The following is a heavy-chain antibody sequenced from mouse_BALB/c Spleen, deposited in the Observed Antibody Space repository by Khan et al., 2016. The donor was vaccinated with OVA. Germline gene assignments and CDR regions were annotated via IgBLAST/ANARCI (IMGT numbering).Heavy chain of an antibody. CDR3: SRSGYGNPFAY. V-gene: IGHV1S81*02. CDR2: INPNNGDS. J-gene: IGHJ3*01. Sequence: QVQLQQSGAELVKPGTSVKISCKASGYTFTSYYLYWVKQRPGQGLEWIGGINPNNGDSNFNEKFKSQATLTVDKSSSTAYMQLGILTSEDSAVCYCSRSGYGNPFAYWGQGTLVTVSA. D-gene: IGHD2-1*01. CDR1: GYTFTSYY.